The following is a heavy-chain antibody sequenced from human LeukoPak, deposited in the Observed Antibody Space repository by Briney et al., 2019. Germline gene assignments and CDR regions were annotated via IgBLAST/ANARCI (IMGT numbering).Heavy chain of an antibody. Sequence: GGSLRLSCAASGFTFSSYAMSWVRQAPGKGLEWVSAISGSGGSTYYADSVKGRFTISRDNSKNTLYLQMNSLRAEDTAVHYCAKGGRDGYISYFDYWGQGTLVTVSS. CDR3: AKGGRDGYISYFDY. D-gene: IGHD5-24*01. J-gene: IGHJ4*02. CDR2: ISGSGGST. V-gene: IGHV3-23*01. CDR1: GFTFSSYA.